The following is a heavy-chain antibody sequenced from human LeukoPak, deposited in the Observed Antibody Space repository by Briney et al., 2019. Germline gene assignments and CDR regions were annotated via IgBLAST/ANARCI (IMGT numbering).Heavy chain of an antibody. D-gene: IGHD6-19*01. V-gene: IGHV3-7*03. CDR3: ARLGPASSGWPESFDY. CDR2: IKRDGSEK. J-gene: IGHJ4*02. Sequence: GGSLRLSCAASGFTFNSYWMNWVRQAPGKGLEWVANIKRDGSEKYYVDSVKGRFTISRDNAKNSLDLQMNSLRVEDTAMYYCARLGPASSGWPESFDYWGQGTLVTVSS. CDR1: GFTFNSYW.